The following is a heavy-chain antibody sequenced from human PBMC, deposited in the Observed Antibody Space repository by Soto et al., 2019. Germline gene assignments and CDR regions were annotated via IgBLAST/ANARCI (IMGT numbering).Heavy chain of an antibody. V-gene: IGHV4-39*01. CDR2: IYYSGST. Sequence: ETLSLTCTVSGGSISSSSYYWGWIRQPPGKGLEWIGSIYYSGSTYYNPSLKSRVTISVDTSKNQFSLKLSSVTAADTAVYYCARAQEDYYGSGRTLAANGMDVWGQGTTVTVSS. CDR3: ARAQEDYYGSGRTLAANGMDV. D-gene: IGHD3-10*01. J-gene: IGHJ6*02. CDR1: GGSISSSSYY.